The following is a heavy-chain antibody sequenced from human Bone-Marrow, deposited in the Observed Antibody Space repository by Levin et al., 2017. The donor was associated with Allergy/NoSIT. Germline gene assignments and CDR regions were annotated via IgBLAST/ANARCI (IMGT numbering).Heavy chain of an antibody. J-gene: IGHJ4*02. D-gene: IGHD3-16*02. V-gene: IGHV3-23*01. CDR2: ITSNGGTT. CDR1: GFVXSXYG. CDR3: AKPTPIFDNVWGTYPFFDS. Sequence: GESLKISCAASGFVXSXYGMXXXRXXXXKGLEWVSAITSNGGTTYYADSVKGRFTISRDNSQNILHLHLSSLRAEDTAVYFCAKPTPIFDNVWGTYPFFDSWGRGTLVTVSS.